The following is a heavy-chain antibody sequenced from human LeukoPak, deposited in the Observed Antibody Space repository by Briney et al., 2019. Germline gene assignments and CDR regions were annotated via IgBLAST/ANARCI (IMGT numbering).Heavy chain of an antibody. CDR2: IWYDGSNK. CDR1: GFTFSDYY. V-gene: IGHV3-33*08. Sequence: PGGPLRLSSATSGFTFSDYYMSWIRQAPGKGLEWVAVIWYDGSNKYYADSVKGRFTISRDNSKNTLYLQMNSLRAEDTAVYYCASEAVYGSGSYYSGYFDYWGQGTLVTVSS. CDR3: ASEAVYGSGSYYSGYFDY. J-gene: IGHJ4*02. D-gene: IGHD3-10*01.